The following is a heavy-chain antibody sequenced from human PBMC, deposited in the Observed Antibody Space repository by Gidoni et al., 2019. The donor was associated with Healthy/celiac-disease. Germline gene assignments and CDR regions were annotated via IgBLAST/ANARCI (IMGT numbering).Heavy chain of an antibody. D-gene: IGHD3-10*01. Sequence: EVQLLESGGGLVQPGGSLRLSCASSGFTFSSYAMSGVRLDPGKGLEWVSAISGSGGSTYYADSVKGRFTISRDNSKNTLYLQMNSLRDEDTAVYYCAKVRSKWFGEYYFDYWGQGTLVTVSS. V-gene: IGHV3-23*01. CDR3: AKVRSKWFGEYYFDY. CDR1: GFTFSSYA. J-gene: IGHJ4*02. CDR2: ISGSGGST.